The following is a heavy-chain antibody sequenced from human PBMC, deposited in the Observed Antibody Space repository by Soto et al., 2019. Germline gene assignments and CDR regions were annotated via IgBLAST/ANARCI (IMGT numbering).Heavy chain of an antibody. CDR1: GFTFSSYG. J-gene: IGHJ3*02. CDR2: IQYDGSNK. D-gene: IGHD5-12*01. V-gene: IGHV3-30*18. CDR3: AKARGGGSGYDAFDI. Sequence: GGSLRLSCAASGFTFSSYGMHWVRQAPGKGLEWVAVIQYDGSNKYYADSVKGRFTISRDNSKNTLYLQMNSLRAEDTAVYYCAKARGGGSGYDAFDIWGQGTMVTVSS.